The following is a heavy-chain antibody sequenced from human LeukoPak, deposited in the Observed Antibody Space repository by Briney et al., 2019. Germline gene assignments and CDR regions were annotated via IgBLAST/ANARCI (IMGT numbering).Heavy chain of an antibody. CDR3: ARSFDY. CDR2: ISSSGSAL. CDR1: GFTFSNYD. J-gene: IGHJ4*01. V-gene: IGHV3-48*03. Sequence: PGGSLRLSXVASGFTFSNYDMNWVRQAPGKGLEWVSYISSSGSALYYADSVKGRFTISRDNARNSLYLQMNGLRVEDTAVYYCARSFDYWGQGTRVTVSS.